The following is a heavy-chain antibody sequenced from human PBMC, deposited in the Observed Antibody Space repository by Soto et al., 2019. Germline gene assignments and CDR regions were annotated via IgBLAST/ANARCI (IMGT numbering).Heavy chain of an antibody. J-gene: IGHJ4*02. Sequence: ASVKVSCKASGYTFTSYAMHWVRQAPGQRLEWMGWINAGNGNTKYSQKFQGRVTITRDTSASTAYMELSSLRSEDTAVYYGASGYSYGHPTDYWGQGTLVTVSS. CDR3: ASGYSYGHPTDY. CDR2: INAGNGNT. V-gene: IGHV1-3*01. D-gene: IGHD5-18*01. CDR1: GYTFTSYA.